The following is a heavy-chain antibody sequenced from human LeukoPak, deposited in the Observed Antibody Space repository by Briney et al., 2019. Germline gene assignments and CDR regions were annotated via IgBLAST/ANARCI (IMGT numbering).Heavy chain of an antibody. D-gene: IGHD3-22*01. CDR2: IIPIFGTA. V-gene: IGHV1-69*05. CDR3: ARDRRRYYYDSSGYYGFDY. CDR1: GGTFTSYA. Sequence: SVKVSCKASGGTFTSYAISWVRQAPGQGLEWMGRIIPIFGTANYAQKFQGRVRITTDESTSTAYMELSSLRSEDTAVYYCARDRRRYYYDSSGYYGFDYWGQGTLVTVSS. J-gene: IGHJ4*02.